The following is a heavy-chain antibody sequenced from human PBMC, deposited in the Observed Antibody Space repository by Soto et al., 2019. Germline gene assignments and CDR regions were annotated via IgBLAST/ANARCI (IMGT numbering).Heavy chain of an antibody. CDR3: ARVGDEWGYYYYMDV. Sequence: QVQLVESGGGLVKPGGSLRLSCAASGFTFSDYYMSWIRQAPGKGMEWVSYISSSGSTVYYADSVTGRFTISRDNAKNSLYLQMNSLRAEDTAVYCCARVGDEWGYYYYMDVWGKGTTVTVSS. J-gene: IGHJ6*03. V-gene: IGHV3-11*01. CDR1: GFTFSDYY. CDR2: ISSSGSTV. D-gene: IGHD3-16*01.